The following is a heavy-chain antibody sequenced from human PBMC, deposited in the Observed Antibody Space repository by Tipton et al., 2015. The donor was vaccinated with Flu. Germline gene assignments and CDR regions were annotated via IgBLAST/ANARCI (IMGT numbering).Heavy chain of an antibody. CDR2: ISAYNGNT. CDR1: GYTFTSYG. CDR3: ATSTIFGVVTSFDY. Sequence: QLVQSGPEVKKPGASVKVPCKASGYTFTSYGISWVRQAPGQGLEWMGWISAYNGNTNYAQKLQGRVTMTTDTSTSTAYMELRSLRSDDTAVYYCATSTIFGVVTSFDYWGQGTLVTVSS. D-gene: IGHD3-3*01. J-gene: IGHJ4*02. V-gene: IGHV1-18*01.